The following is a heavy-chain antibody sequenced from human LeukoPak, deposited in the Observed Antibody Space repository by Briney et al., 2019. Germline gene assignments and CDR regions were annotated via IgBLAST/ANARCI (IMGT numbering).Heavy chain of an antibody. CDR2: ISAYNGNT. J-gene: IGHJ6*02. D-gene: IGHD6-19*01. Sequence: ASVKVSCKASGYIFTSRGITWVRQAPGQGLEWMGWISAYNGNTNYAQNLQGRVTVTRDTSTSTAYMELRGLTSDDTGVYYCARDLPGTAVLGTTRGMDVWGQGTTVSVS. V-gene: IGHV1-18*01. CDR3: ARDLPGTAVLGTTRGMDV. CDR1: GYIFTSRG.